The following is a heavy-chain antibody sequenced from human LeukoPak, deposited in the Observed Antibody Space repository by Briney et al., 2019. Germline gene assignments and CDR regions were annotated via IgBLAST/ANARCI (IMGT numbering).Heavy chain of an antibody. CDR3: TKETPQMDV. V-gene: IGHV3-48*03. Sequence: PGRSLRLSCAASGFTFSSYEMNWVRQAPGQGLEWVAYISSTGNTVHYAGSVKGRFTISRDNAKNSLYLQMNRLRAEDTAVYYCTKETPQMDVWGKGTTVIVSS. D-gene: IGHD2-15*01. CDR1: GFTFSSYE. J-gene: IGHJ6*04. CDR2: ISSTGNTV.